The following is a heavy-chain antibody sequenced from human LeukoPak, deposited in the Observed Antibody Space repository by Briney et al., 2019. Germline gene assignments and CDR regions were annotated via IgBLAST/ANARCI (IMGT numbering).Heavy chain of an antibody. CDR2: INHSGSI. Sequence: PSETLSLTCAVSGGSFSDYYWSWIRQSPGKGLEWIGEINHSGSIKYNPSLKSRVTISVDTSKNQFSLRLNSVSAADTAVYYCARSIDGYKSPEYWGQGTLVTVSS. CDR1: GGSFSDYY. J-gene: IGHJ4*02. CDR3: ARSIDGYKSPEY. D-gene: IGHD5-24*01. V-gene: IGHV4-34*01.